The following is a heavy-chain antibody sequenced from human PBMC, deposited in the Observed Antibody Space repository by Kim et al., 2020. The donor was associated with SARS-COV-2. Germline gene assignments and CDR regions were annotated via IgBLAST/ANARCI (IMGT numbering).Heavy chain of an antibody. CDR3: ARLPRITIFGVVIKYYY. V-gene: IGHV4-39*01. CDR1: GGSISSSSYY. Sequence: ETLSLTCTVSGGSISSSSYYWGWIRQPPGKGLEWIGSIYYSGSTYYNPSLKSRVTISVDTSKNQFSLKLSSVTAADTAVYYCARLPRITIFGVVIKYYY. D-gene: IGHD3-3*01. CDR2: IYYSGST. J-gene: IGHJ6*01.